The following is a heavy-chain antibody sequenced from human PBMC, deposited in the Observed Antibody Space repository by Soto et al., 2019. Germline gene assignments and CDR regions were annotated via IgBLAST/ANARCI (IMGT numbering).Heavy chain of an antibody. Sequence: QVQLQESGPGLVKPSQTLSLTCTVSDGSISSGGYYWSWIRQHPGKGLEWIGYIYYSGSTYYNPSLKSRVTISLDTTKNQFSLQLSSVTAADTAVYYCAISSQSTLTTLDYWGQGTLVTVS. CDR2: IYYSGST. CDR3: AISSQSTLTTLDY. D-gene: IGHD4-17*01. CDR1: DGSISSGGYY. V-gene: IGHV4-31*03. J-gene: IGHJ4*02.